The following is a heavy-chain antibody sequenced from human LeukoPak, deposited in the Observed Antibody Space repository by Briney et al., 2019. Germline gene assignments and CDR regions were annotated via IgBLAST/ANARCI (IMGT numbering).Heavy chain of an antibody. CDR2: INHSGST. CDR3: ARGTVLRYFDWLSRGSPSFDY. CDR1: GGSFSGYY. J-gene: IGHJ4*02. D-gene: IGHD3-9*01. Sequence: KPSETLSLTCAVDGGSFSGYYWSWISQPPGKGLEWIGEINHSGSTNYNPSLKSRVTISVDTSKNQFSLKLSSVTAADTAVYYCARGTVLRYFDWLSRGSPSFDYWGQGTLVTVSS. V-gene: IGHV4-34*01.